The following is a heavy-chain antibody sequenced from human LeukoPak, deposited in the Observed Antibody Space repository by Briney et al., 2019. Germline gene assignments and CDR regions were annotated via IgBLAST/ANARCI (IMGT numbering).Heavy chain of an antibody. CDR1: GYTFPSYF. CDR2: INPTGGST. J-gene: IGHJ5*02. V-gene: IGHV1-46*01. Sequence: ASVKVSCKASGYTFPSYFMHWVRQAPGQGLEWMGIINPTGGSTTYAQKFQGRVTMTRDTSTSTVYMELSSLRSEDTAVYYCVRALSVTMVRGVITRRNWFDPWGQGTLVTVSS. D-gene: IGHD3-10*01. CDR3: VRALSVTMVRGVITRRNWFDP.